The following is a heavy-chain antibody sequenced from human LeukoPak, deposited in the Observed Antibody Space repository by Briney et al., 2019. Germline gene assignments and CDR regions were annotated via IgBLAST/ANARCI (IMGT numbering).Heavy chain of an antibody. D-gene: IGHD6-6*01. CDR3: ARDSIAARSR. CDR1: GFTVSSNY. J-gene: IGHJ4*02. Sequence: GGSLRLSCAASGFTVSSNYMSWVRQAPGKGLEWVSSISSSSSYIYYADSVKGRFTISRDNAKNSLYLQMNSLRAEDTAVYYCARDSIAARSRWGQGTLVTVSS. V-gene: IGHV3-21*01. CDR2: ISSSSSYI.